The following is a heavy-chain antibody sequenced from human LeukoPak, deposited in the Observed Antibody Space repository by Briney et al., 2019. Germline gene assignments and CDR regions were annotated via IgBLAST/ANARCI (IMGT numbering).Heavy chain of an antibody. J-gene: IGHJ3*02. D-gene: IGHD2-21*01. CDR1: GFTFSSYS. CDR3: ARDVEVAPLKPDSATDAFDI. Sequence: PGGSLRLSCAASGFTFSSYSMNWVRQAPGKGLEWVSYISSSSTIYYADSVKGRFTISRDNAKNSLYLQMNSLRAEDTAVYYCARDVEVAPLKPDSATDAFDIWGQGTMVTVSS. V-gene: IGHV3-48*01. CDR2: ISSSSTI.